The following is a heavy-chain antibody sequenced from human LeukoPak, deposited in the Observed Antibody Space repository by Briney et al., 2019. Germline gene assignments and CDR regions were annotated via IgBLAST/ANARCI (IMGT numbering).Heavy chain of an antibody. CDR2: ITPKSGDT. J-gene: IGHJ4*02. Sequence: ASVKVSCKASGYTFSDFYIRWVRQAPGQGLEYVGWITPKSGDTDSPQRFQGRVTMTRDASISTAYMELSSLRSDDTAVYFCARVRLADERAWAYWGQGTLVTVSS. D-gene: IGHD3-3*02. V-gene: IGHV1-2*02. CDR3: ARVRLADERAWAY. CDR1: GYTFSDFY.